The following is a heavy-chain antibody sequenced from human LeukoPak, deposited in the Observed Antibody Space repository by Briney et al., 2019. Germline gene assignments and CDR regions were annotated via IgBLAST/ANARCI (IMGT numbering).Heavy chain of an antibody. Sequence: ASVKVSCKASGYRFISHYIHWVRQAPGQGPEWLGWMHAGNGNTRYPEKFEGRVTMTRDTSSNTAFMDLTSLRSDDTAVYYCAREGSYCVGGDCYSFDFWGQGTLVTVSS. CDR1: GYRFISHY. CDR3: AREGSYCVGGDCYSFDF. J-gene: IGHJ4*02. V-gene: IGHV1-2*02. CDR2: MHAGNGNT. D-gene: IGHD2-21*02.